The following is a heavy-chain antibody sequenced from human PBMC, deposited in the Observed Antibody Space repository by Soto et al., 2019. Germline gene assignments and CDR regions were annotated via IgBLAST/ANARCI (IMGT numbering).Heavy chain of an antibody. CDR2: ISYDGSNK. Sequence: QVQLVESGGGVVQPGRSLRLSCAASGFTFSSYGMHWVRQAPGKGLEWVAVISYDGSNKYYADYVQGRFTISRDNSKNKLYMQKNSLRAQDTAVYYYAKDMQQLVLYYHFGMDVWGQGTKVTVSS. CDR3: AKDMQQLVLYYHFGMDV. J-gene: IGHJ6*01. D-gene: IGHD6-13*01. V-gene: IGHV3-30*18. CDR1: GFTFSSYG.